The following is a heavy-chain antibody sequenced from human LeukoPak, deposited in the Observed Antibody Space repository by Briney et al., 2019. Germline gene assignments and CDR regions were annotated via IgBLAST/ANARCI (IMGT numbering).Heavy chain of an antibody. D-gene: IGHD1-26*01. J-gene: IGHJ4*02. Sequence: SETLSLTSTVSGGSISSYYWSWIRQPAGKGLEWIGRIYTSGSTNYNPSLKSRVTMSVDTSKNQFSLKLSSVTAADTAVYYCRGRNTFGFDYWGQGTLVTVSS. CDR1: GGSISSYY. CDR2: IYTSGST. CDR3: RGRNTFGFDY. V-gene: IGHV4-4*07.